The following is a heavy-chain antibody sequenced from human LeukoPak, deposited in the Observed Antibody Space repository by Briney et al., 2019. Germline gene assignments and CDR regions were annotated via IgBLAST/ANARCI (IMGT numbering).Heavy chain of an antibody. J-gene: IGHJ4*02. CDR1: GFIFSNYG. CDR3: ARDRASVNRGVIVPRVGRYFDS. CDR2: IKRDGSEK. Sequence: GGSLRLSCAASGFIFSNYGMHWVRQAPGKGLEWVANIKRDGSEKSYVDSVKGRFTISRDNAKNSLFLQMNSLRADDTAVYYCARDRASVNRGVIVPRVGRYFDSWGLGTLVSVSS. V-gene: IGHV3-7*01. D-gene: IGHD3-10*01.